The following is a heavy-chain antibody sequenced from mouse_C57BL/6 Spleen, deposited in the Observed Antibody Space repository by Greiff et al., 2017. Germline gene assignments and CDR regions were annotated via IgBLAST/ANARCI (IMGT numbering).Heavy chain of an antibody. CDR2: IYPGSGST. CDR1: GYTFTSYW. CDR3: ARNWDYYGSSYPYLYFDV. V-gene: IGHV1-55*01. Sequence: QVQLQQPGAELVKPGASVKMSCKASGYTFTSYWITWVKQRHGPGLEWIGDIYPGSGSTNYNAKFKSKATLTLEPSSSTVYMQLSSLPSEDSAVYYVARNWDYYGSSYPYLYFDVWGTGTTVTVSS. D-gene: IGHD1-1*01. J-gene: IGHJ1*03.